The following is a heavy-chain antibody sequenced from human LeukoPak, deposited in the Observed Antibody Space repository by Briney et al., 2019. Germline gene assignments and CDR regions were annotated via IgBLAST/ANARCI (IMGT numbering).Heavy chain of an antibody. CDR1: GFIFSNYA. J-gene: IGHJ4*02. CDR3: ARTLRGYNYGDFDY. D-gene: IGHD5-18*01. CDR2: ISYDGSDK. Sequence: GGSLRLSCAASGFIFSNYAMHWLRQAPGKGLEWVALISYDGSDKYYASSVKGRFTISRDNSKNTLYLQMNSLRAEDTAIYYCARTLRGYNYGDFDYWGQGTLVPVSS. V-gene: IGHV3-30-3*01.